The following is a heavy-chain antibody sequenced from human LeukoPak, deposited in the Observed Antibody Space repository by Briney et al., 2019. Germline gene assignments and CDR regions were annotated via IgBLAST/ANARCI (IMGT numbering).Heavy chain of an antibody. D-gene: IGHD3-16*01. CDR2: IYHSGST. J-gene: IGHJ4*02. CDR3: AREPRWAGDLGGFDS. V-gene: IGHV4-38-2*02. Sequence: SETLSLTCTVSGYSITSGYYWGWIRQPPGKGLEWIGSIYHSGSTYYNPSLKTRVTISVDTSKNQFSLQLGSVTAADTAVYYCAREPRWAGDLGGFDSWGQGSLVTVSS. CDR1: GYSITSGYY.